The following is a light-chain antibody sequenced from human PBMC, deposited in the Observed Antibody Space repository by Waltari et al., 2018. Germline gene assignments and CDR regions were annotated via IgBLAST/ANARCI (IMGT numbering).Light chain of an antibody. CDR2: WAS. J-gene: IGKJ2*01. CDR3: QQYYSTPYT. V-gene: IGKV4-1*01. Sequence: DIVMTQSPASLAVSLGEKATINCKSSQSVLYSSNNKNYLAWYQQKPGQPPKLLIYWASTRESGVPDRFSGSGSGTDFTLTISSLQAEDVAGYYCQQYYSTPYTFGQGTKLEIK. CDR1: QSVLYSSNNKNY.